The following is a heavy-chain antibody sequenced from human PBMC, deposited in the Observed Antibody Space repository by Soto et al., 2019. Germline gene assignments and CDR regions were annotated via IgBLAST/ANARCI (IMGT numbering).Heavy chain of an antibody. J-gene: IGHJ4*02. D-gene: IGHD3-22*01. Sequence: QVQLVESGGGVVQPGRSLRLSCAASGFTFSSYGMHWVRQAPGKGLEWVAVIWYDGSNKYYADSVKGRFTISRDNSKNPLYLQMNSLRAEDTAVYYCARDRGYDSSGYYGYWGQGTLVTVSS. CDR1: GFTFSSYG. CDR2: IWYDGSNK. CDR3: ARDRGYDSSGYYGY. V-gene: IGHV3-33*01.